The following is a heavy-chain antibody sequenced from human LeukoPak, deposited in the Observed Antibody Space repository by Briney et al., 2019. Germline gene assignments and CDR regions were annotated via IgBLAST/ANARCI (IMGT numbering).Heavy chain of an antibody. CDR3: ARERGGDDPFDP. J-gene: IGHJ5*02. D-gene: IGHD3-10*01. CDR1: GGSISSYY. Sequence: PSETLSLTCTVSGGSISSYYWSWIRQPPGKGLEWIGYIYYSGSTNYNPSLKSRVTISVDTSKNQFSLKLSSVTAADTAVYYCARERGGDDPFDPWGQGTLVTVSS. CDR2: IYYSGST. V-gene: IGHV4-59*01.